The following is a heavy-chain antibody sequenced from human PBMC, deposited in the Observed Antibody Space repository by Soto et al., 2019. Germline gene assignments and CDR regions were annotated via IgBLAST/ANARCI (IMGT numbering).Heavy chain of an antibody. CDR1: GFTFSSYA. V-gene: IGHV3-23*01. CDR3: ARDMYSSSWYFYYYSMDV. D-gene: IGHD6-13*01. Sequence: EVQLLESGGGLVQPGGSLRVSCAASGFTFSSYAMSWVRQAPGKGLEWVSAISGSGGSTYYADSVKGRFTISRDNSKNTLYLKMNSLRAEDTAVYYCARDMYSSSWYFYYYSMDVWGQGTTVTVSS. CDR2: ISGSGGST. J-gene: IGHJ6*02.